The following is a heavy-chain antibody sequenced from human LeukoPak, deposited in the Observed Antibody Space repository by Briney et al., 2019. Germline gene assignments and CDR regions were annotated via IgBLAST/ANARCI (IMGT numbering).Heavy chain of an antibody. V-gene: IGHV5-51*01. Sequence: GESLKISCKGSEYTFRGYWIAWVRQKPREGLEWMGIIYPGDSDTRYSPSSQGQVTISVDKSISTAYLHWISLKASDTAMYYCARSHYYDSSGYSRLWYFDLWGRGTLVTVSS. CDR2: IYPGDSDT. CDR3: ARSHYYDSSGYSRLWYFDL. D-gene: IGHD3-22*01. CDR1: EYTFRGYW. J-gene: IGHJ2*01.